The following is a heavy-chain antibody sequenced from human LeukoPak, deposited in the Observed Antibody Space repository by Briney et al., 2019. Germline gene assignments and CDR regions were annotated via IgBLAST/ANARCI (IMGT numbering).Heavy chain of an antibody. D-gene: IGHD1-26*01. CDR1: GFTFRSYA. CDR2: ISGSGGST. CDR3: AKHSGSYYFFVDFDY. Sequence: GSLRLSCAASGFTFRSYAMSWVRQAPGKGLEWVSAISGSGGSTYYADSVKGRFTISRDNSKNTLYLQMNSLRAEDTAVYYCAKHSGSYYFFVDFDYWGQGTLVTVSS. J-gene: IGHJ4*02. V-gene: IGHV3-23*01.